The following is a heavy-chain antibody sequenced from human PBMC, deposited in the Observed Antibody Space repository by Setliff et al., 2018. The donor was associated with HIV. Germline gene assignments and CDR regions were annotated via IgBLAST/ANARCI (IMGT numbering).Heavy chain of an antibody. V-gene: IGHV4-31*01. Sequence: SETLSLTCTVSGDAINSGNNYWNWIRQRPRKGLEWIGYIYYDGATYYNPSLRSPVTISVDPSKNQIFLKMTSVTAADTAVYYCARGGALTMAPAGCFDSWGQGSLVTVSS. CDR3: ARGGALTMAPAGCFDS. D-gene: IGHD3-10*01. J-gene: IGHJ4*02. CDR1: GDAINSGNNY. CDR2: IYYDGAT.